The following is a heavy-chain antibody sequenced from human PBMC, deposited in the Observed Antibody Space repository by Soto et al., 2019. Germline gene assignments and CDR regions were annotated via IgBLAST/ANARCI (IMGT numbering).Heavy chain of an antibody. D-gene: IGHD3-22*01. CDR3: AKSDRYYYDSSVYYFDY. Sequence: EVQLLESGGGLVQPGGSLRLSCAASGFTFSSYAMSWVRQAPGKGLEWVSAISGSGGSTYYADSVKGRFTISRDNSKNTLYLQMNSLRAEDTAVYYCAKSDRYYYDSSVYYFDYWGQGTLVTVSS. J-gene: IGHJ4*02. CDR2: ISGSGGST. V-gene: IGHV3-23*01. CDR1: GFTFSSYA.